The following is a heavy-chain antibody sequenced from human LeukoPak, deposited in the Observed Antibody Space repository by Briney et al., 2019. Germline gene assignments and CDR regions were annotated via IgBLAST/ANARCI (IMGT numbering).Heavy chain of an antibody. J-gene: IGHJ4*02. CDR2: IIPIFGTA. CDR3: AREPIYDILTGYWFDY. V-gene: IGHV1-69*01. D-gene: IGHD3-9*01. Sequence: SVKVSCKASGGTFSSYAISWVRQAPGQGLEWMGGIIPIFGTANYAQKFQGRVTITADESTSAAYMELSSLRSEDTAVYYCAREPIYDILTGYWFDYWGQGTLVSVSS. CDR1: GGTFSSYA.